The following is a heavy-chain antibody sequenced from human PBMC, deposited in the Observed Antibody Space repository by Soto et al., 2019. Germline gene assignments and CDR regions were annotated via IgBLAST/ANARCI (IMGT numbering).Heavy chain of an antibody. CDR2: INPNSGGT. Sequence: ASVNVSCKASGYTFTGYYMHWVRQAPGQGLEWMVWINPNSGGTNYAQKFQGRVTMARDTSISTAYMELSRLRSDDTAVYYCARGEGQLRANYYYGMEVWGEGTTVTVSS. CDR3: ARGEGQLRANYYYGMEV. V-gene: IGHV1-2*02. CDR1: GYTFTGYY. J-gene: IGHJ6*04. D-gene: IGHD6-6*01.